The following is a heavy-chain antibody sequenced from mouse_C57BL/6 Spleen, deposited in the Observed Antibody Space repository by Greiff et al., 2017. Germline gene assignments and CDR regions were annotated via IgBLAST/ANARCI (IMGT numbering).Heavy chain of an antibody. V-gene: IGHV1-50*01. CDR1: GYTFTSYW. CDR3: ARTVDYSFDY. J-gene: IGHJ2*01. Sequence: QVQLQQPGAELVKPGASVKLSCKASGYTFTSYWMQWVKQRPGQGLEWIGEIDPSDSYTNYNQKFKGKATLTVDTSSSTAYMQLSSLTSEDSAVYYCARTVDYSFDYWGQGTTLTVSS. CDR2: IDPSDSYT. D-gene: IGHD2-4*01.